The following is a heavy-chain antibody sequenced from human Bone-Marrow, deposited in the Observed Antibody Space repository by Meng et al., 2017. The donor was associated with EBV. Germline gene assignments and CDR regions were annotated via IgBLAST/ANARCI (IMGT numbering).Heavy chain of an antibody. J-gene: IGHJ4*02. D-gene: IGHD3-3*01. V-gene: IGHV1-8*01. CDR3: ARGDPYDFWSGYYLNY. Sequence: VQLVQSGAEVKKPGASVKVSCKASGYTFTSYDINWVRQATGQGLEWMGWMNPNSGNTGYAQKFQGRVTMTRNTSISTAYMELSSLRSEDTAVYYCARGDPYDFWSGYYLNYWGQGTLVTVSS. CDR2: MNPNSGNT. CDR1: GYTFTSYD.